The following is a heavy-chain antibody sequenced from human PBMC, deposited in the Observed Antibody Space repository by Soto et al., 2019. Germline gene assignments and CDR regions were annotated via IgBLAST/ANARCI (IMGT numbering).Heavy chain of an antibody. CDR3: ARAHCGGDCYSGVDY. V-gene: IGHV1-2*04. CDR1: FTGYY. D-gene: IGHD2-21*02. J-gene: IGHJ4*02. Sequence: FTGYYMHWVRQAPGQGLEWMGWINPNSGGTNYAQKFQGWVTMTRDTSISTAYMELSRLRSDDTAVYYCARAHCGGDCYSGVDYWGQGTLVTVS. CDR2: INPNSGGT.